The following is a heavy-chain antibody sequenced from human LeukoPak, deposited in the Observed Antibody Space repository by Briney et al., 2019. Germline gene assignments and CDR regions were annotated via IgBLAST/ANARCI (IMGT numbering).Heavy chain of an antibody. Sequence: SETLSLTCTVSGGSISSSSYYWGWIRQPPGKGLEWIGSIYYSGSTYYNPSLKSRVTISVDTSKNQFSLKLSSVTAADTAVCYCARTSIYSGSSYREPYYFDYWGQGTLVTVSS. CDR3: ARTSIYSGSSYREPYYFDY. J-gene: IGHJ4*02. D-gene: IGHD1-26*01. V-gene: IGHV4-39*07. CDR1: GGSISSSSYY. CDR2: IYYSGST.